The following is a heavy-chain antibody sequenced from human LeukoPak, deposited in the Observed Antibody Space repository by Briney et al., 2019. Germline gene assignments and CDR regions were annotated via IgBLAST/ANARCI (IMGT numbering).Heavy chain of an antibody. V-gene: IGHV4-4*02. CDR2: ISHGGTT. CDR1: GGSIDITNY. Sequence: ASETLSLTCGVSGGSIDITNYWSWVRQAPGKGLEWIGEISHGGTTNYNPSLRSRVAMSLDRANNQFSLSLTSVTAADTAVYYCTRENRPFCPFAYWGQGVLVTVSS. D-gene: IGHD2/OR15-2a*01. J-gene: IGHJ4*02. CDR3: TRENRPFCPFAY.